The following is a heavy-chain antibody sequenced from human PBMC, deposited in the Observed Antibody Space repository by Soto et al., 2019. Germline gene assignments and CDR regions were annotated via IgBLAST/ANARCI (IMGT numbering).Heavy chain of an antibody. V-gene: IGHV4-59*08. Sequence: QVQLQESGPGLVKPSETLSLTCTVSGGSISSYYWSWIRQPPGKGLEWIGNIHYSGSTNYNPSLKSRVIVSVDTSKNQFSLKLSSVTAADTAVYYCARCPYSSSSAGGSVYYHYMDVWGKGTTVTVSS. CDR2: IHYSGST. CDR1: GGSISSYY. CDR3: ARCPYSSSSAGGSVYYHYMDV. J-gene: IGHJ6*03. D-gene: IGHD6-6*01.